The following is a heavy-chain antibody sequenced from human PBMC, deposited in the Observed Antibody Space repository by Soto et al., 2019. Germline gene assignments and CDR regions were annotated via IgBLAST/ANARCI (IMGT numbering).Heavy chain of an antibody. CDR1: GGSISSYY. D-gene: IGHD4-4*01. V-gene: IGHV4-59*08. J-gene: IGHJ4*02. Sequence: QVQLQESGPGLVKPSETLSLTCTVSGGSISSYYWSWIRQPPGKGLEWIGYIYYSGSTNDNPSLKRRATISVDTSKNQFALKLSSVTAADTAVYYCARVYYSNCVIDYWGQGTLVTVSS. CDR3: ARVYYSNCVIDY. CDR2: IYYSGST.